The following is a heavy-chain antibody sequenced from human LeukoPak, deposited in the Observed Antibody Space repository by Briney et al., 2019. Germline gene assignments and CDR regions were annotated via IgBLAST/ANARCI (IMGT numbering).Heavy chain of an antibody. V-gene: IGHV3-30-3*01. CDR1: GFTFSSYA. D-gene: IGHD3-22*01. CDR2: ISYDGSNK. Sequence: GGSLRLSCAASGFTFSSYAMHWVRQAPGKGLEWVAVISYDGSNKYYADSVKGRFTISRDNSKNTLYLQMNSLRAEDTAVYYCATGYDSSGPNTPAARDHYYYYGMDVWGQGTTVTVSS. J-gene: IGHJ6*02. CDR3: ATGYDSSGPNTPAARDHYYYYGMDV.